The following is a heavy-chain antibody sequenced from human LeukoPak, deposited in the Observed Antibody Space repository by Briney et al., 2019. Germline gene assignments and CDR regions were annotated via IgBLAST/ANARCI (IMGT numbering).Heavy chain of an antibody. J-gene: IGHJ4*02. CDR1: GFTFSDYN. V-gene: IGHV3-30*02. CDR2: IRYDGSNK. CDR3: AKPHFDD. Sequence: VGSLRLSCAASGFTFSDYNMRWIRQAPGKGLEWLAFIRYDGSNKYYADSVKGRFTISRDNSKNTLYVQMNSLRAEDTAVYYCAKPHFDDWGQGTLVTVSS.